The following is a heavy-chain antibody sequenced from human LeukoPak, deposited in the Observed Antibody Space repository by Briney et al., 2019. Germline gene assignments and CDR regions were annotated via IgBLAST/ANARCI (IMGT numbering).Heavy chain of an antibody. D-gene: IGHD2-15*01. CDR3: ARRKGYPNWFDP. CDR1: GFTVSSNY. Sequence: PGGSLRLSCAASGFTVSSNYMSWVRQAPGKGLEWVSVIYSGGSIYYADSVKGRSTISRDNSKNTLYLQMNSLRAEDTAVYYCARRKGYPNWFDPWGQGTLVTVSS. J-gene: IGHJ5*02. CDR2: IYSGGSI. V-gene: IGHV3-66*04.